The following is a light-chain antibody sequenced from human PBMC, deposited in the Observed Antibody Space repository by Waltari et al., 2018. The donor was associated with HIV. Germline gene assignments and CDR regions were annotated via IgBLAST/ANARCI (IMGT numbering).Light chain of an antibody. CDR3: HSRDSSGYHVV. CDR2: GRN. J-gene: IGLJ2*01. V-gene: IGLV3-19*01. Sequence: SSNLTQDASVSVALGQPVRITCQGDSLRSYYASWYQQKPGQAPVVVFFGRNNRPSGIPDRFSGASSVNTASLTITGAQAEDEADYYCHSRDSSGYHVVFGGGTKVTVL. CDR1: SLRSYY.